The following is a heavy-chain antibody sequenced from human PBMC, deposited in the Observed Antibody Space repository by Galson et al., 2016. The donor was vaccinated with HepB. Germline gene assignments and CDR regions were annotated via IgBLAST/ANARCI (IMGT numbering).Heavy chain of an antibody. CDR1: GFTLSNYA. D-gene: IGHD1-1*01. CDR2: IAGGGDT. V-gene: IGHV3-23*01. CDR3: AKEIVAAGTPYFDY. Sequence: SLRLSCATSGFTLSNYAVSWVRQAPGKRLEWVGAIAGGGDTYYADSVKGRFTISRGNSKNTLHLDMNSLRAEDTAIYYCAKEIVAAGTPYFDYWGQGTWSPSSQ. J-gene: IGHJ4*02.